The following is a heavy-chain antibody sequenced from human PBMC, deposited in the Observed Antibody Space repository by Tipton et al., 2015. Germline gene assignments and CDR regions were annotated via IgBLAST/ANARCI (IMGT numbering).Heavy chain of an antibody. CDR3: ASTVQLLMEGYYYYGMDV. V-gene: IGHV3-48*02. Sequence: SLRLSCAASGFTFSSYSMNWVRQAPGKGLEWISYIGGSGRSTYYADSVKGRFTISRDNAKNSLYLQMKSLTDEDTAVYYCASTVQLLMEGYYYYGMDVWGQGTTVTVSS. CDR2: IGGSGRST. J-gene: IGHJ6*02. D-gene: IGHD2-2*01. CDR1: GFTFSSYS.